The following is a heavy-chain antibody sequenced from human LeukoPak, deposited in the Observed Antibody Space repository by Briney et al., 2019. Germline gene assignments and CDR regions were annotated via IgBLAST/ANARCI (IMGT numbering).Heavy chain of an antibody. CDR2: IIPIFGTA. D-gene: IGHD5-24*01. V-gene: IGHV1-69*13. J-gene: IGHJ4*02. Sequence: SVKVSCKAPGGTFSSYAISRVRQAPGQGLEWMGGIIPIFGTANYAQKFQGRVTITADESTSTAYMELSSLRSEDTAVYYCARERRGDNRDGYNPLDYWGQGTLVTVSS. CDR3: ARERRGDNRDGYNPLDY. CDR1: GGTFSSYA.